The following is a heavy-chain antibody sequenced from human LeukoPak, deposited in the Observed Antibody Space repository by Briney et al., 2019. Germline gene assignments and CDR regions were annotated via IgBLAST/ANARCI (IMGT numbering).Heavy chain of an antibody. CDR3: ARGRMSFV. J-gene: IGHJ1*01. Sequence: ASVKVSCKASGYTFTTYDINWVRQAPGQGLEWMGWMNPNGINTGSAQKSQGRITMTMNASITTAYMELSSLRSEDTAVYYCARGRMSFVWGQGTLVTVSS. V-gene: IGHV1-8*01. CDR2: MNPNGINT. D-gene: IGHD3/OR15-3a*01. CDR1: GYTFTTYD.